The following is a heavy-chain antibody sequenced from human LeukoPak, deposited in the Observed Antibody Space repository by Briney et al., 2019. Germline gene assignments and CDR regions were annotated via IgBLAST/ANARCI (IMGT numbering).Heavy chain of an antibody. D-gene: IGHD6-19*01. CDR1: GFSFESRA. Sequence: GGSLRLSCAASGFSFESRAVSWVRQAPGKGLEWVSYISSSGSTIYYADSVKGRFTISRDNAKNSLYLQMNSLRAEDTAVYYCARDLPAVAGNGFDPWGQGTLVTVSS. CDR2: ISSSGSTI. J-gene: IGHJ5*02. V-gene: IGHV3-11*01. CDR3: ARDLPAVAGNGFDP.